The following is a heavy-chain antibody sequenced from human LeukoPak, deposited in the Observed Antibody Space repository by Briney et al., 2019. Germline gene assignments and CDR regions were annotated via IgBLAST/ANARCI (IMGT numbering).Heavy chain of an antibody. Sequence: GGSLRLSCAASGFTFRSYAMHWVRQAPGKGLEWVAVISYDGSNKYYADSVKGRFTISRDDSKNTLYLQMNSLRAEDTAVYYCARDLKGDVDAFDIWGQGTMVTVSS. J-gene: IGHJ3*02. CDR3: ARDLKGDVDAFDI. CDR2: ISYDGSNK. CDR1: GFTFRSYA. V-gene: IGHV3-30*04.